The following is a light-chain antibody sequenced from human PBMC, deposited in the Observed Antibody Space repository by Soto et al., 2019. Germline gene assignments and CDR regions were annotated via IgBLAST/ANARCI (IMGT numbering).Light chain of an antibody. CDR1: SSDVGAYNY. V-gene: IGLV2-14*03. Sequence: QSALTQPASVSGSPGQWITISCTGSSSDVGAYNYVSWYQQHPGKAPKLVIFAVSDRPSGVSYRFSGSKSGNTASLTISGLQAEDEADYYCSSYTRSTSYVFGSGTKVPS. CDR2: AVS. CDR3: SSYTRSTSYV. J-gene: IGLJ1*01.